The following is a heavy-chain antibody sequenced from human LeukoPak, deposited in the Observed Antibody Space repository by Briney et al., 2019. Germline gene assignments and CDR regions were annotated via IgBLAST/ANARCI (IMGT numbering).Heavy chain of an antibody. Sequence: SGTLSLTCGVSGGSISSGKWWSWVRPPPGKGLEWIGEISHSGSPNYKPSLKSRLTISVDLPKDQFSLDLRSVTAADTAVYYCARDAAAGYSLACWGQGTLVTVSS. J-gene: IGHJ4*02. CDR1: GGSISSGKW. CDR2: ISHSGSP. CDR3: ARDAAAGYSLAC. V-gene: IGHV4-4*02. D-gene: IGHD6-13*01.